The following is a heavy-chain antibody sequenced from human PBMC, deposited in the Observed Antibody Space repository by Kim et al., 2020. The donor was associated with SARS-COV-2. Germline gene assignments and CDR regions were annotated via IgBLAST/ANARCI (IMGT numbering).Heavy chain of an antibody. J-gene: IGHJ4*02. V-gene: IGHV3-74*01. CDR1: GFTFSSYW. Sequence: GGSLRLSCAASGFTFSSYWMHWVRQAPGKGLVWVSRINSDGSSTSYADSVKGRFTISRDNAKNTLYLQMNSLRAEDTAVYYCARAERRTGNLDDWGQGTLVTVSS. CDR3: ARAERRTGNLDD. D-gene: IGHD7-27*01. CDR2: INSDGSST.